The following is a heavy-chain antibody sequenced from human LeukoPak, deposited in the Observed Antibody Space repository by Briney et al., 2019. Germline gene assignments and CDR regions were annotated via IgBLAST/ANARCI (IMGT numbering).Heavy chain of an antibody. D-gene: IGHD1-26*01. CDR3: ARQVGDYYYYYMDV. J-gene: IGHJ6*03. CDR1: GGSISSSSYY. V-gene: IGHV4-39*01. Sequence: SSETLSLTCTVSGGSISSSSYYWGWIRQPPGEGLEWIGSIYYSGSTYYNPSLKSRFTISVDTSKNQFSLKLSSVTAADTAVYYCARQVGDYYYYYMDVWGKGTTVTISS. CDR2: IYYSGST.